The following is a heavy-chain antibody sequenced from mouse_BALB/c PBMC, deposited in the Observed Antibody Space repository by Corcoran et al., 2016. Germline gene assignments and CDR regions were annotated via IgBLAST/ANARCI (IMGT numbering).Heavy chain of an antibody. V-gene: IGHV14-3*02. D-gene: IGHD3-1*01. Sequence: EVQLPQSGAELVKPGASVKLSCTASGFNIKDTYMHWVKQRPEQGLEWIGRIDPANGNTKYDPKFQGKATITADTSSNTAYLQLSSLTAEDTAVYYGARQLGLRKAMDYWGQGTSVTVSS. CDR3: ARQLGLRKAMDY. CDR1: GFNIKDTY. J-gene: IGHJ4*01. CDR2: IDPANGNT.